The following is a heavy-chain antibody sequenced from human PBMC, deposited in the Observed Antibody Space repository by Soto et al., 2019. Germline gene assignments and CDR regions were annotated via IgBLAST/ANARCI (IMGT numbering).Heavy chain of an antibody. D-gene: IGHD3-3*01. V-gene: IGHV3-30-3*01. CDR3: ARDKRDLRFLEWSYYFDY. J-gene: IGHJ4*02. CDR2: ISYDGSNK. CDR1: GFTFSNYA. Sequence: GGSLRLSCAPSGFTFSNYAMHWVRQAPGKGLEWVAVISYDGSNKYYADTVKGRFTISRDNSKNTLYLQMNSLRAEDTAVYYCARDKRDLRFLEWSYYFDYWGQGTLVTVSS.